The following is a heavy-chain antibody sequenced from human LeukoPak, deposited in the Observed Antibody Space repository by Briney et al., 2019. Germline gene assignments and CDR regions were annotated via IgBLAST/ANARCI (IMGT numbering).Heavy chain of an antibody. CDR1: GYTFTSYY. D-gene: IGHD2-2*02. V-gene: IGHV1-69*13. Sequence: GASVKVSCKASGYTFTSYYMHWVRQAPGQGLEWMGGIIPIFGTANYAQKFQGRVTITADESTSTAYMELSSLRSEDTAVYYCARGGPYCSSTSCYNAPWYYYGMDVWGQGTTVTVSS. CDR3: ARGGPYCSSTSCYNAPWYYYGMDV. CDR2: IIPIFGTA. J-gene: IGHJ6*02.